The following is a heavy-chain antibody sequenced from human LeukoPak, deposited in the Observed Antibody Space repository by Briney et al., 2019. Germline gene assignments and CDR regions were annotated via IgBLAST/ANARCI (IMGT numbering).Heavy chain of an antibody. J-gene: IGHJ4*02. V-gene: IGHV4-30-2*01. Sequence: PSETLSLTCAVSGGSISSGGHSWSWIRQPPGKGLEWIGYIYHSGSTYYNPSLKSRVAISVDRSKNQFSLKLSSVTAADTAVYYCARSPAYGDYGDPFDYWGQGTLVTVSS. CDR1: GGSISSGGHS. D-gene: IGHD4-17*01. CDR3: ARSPAYGDYGDPFDY. CDR2: IYHSGST.